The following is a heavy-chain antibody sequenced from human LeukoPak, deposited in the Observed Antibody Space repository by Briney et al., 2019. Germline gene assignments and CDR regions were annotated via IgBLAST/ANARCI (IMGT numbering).Heavy chain of an antibody. CDR1: GGTFSSYA. CDR3: ARDQLDSSGWYGPYYYYYYGMDV. J-gene: IGHJ6*02. D-gene: IGHD6-19*01. CDR2: IIPILGIA. Sequence: ASVKVSCKASGGTFSSYAISWVRQAPGQGLEWMGRIIPILGIANYARKFQGRVTITADKSTSTAYMELSSLRSEDTAVYYCARDQLDSSGWYGPYYYYYYGMDVWGQGTTVTVSS. V-gene: IGHV1-69*04.